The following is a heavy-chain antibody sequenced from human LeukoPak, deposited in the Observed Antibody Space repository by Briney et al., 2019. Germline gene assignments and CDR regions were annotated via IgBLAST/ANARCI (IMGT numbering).Heavy chain of an antibody. Sequence: GASVKVSCTASGYTFITYYMHWVRQAPGQGLEWMGIIDPSGGSTTYAQKFQGRVTVTRDTSTSTVYMELSSLRADDTAVYCCARVEGYYYYYGMDVWGQGTTVTVSS. V-gene: IGHV1-46*01. J-gene: IGHJ6*02. CDR2: IDPSGGST. D-gene: IGHD5-24*01. CDR1: GYTFITYY. CDR3: ARVEGYYYYYGMDV.